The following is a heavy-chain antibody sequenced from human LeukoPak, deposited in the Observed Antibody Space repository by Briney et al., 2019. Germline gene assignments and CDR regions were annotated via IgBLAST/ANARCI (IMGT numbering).Heavy chain of an antibody. J-gene: IGHJ6*01. D-gene: IGHD6-13*01. CDR3: AKVRQPSSFYYYYGMDV. CDR2: ISYDGSNK. Sequence: GGSLRLSCAASGFTFSSYGMHWVRQALGKGLEWVAVISYDGSNKYYADSVTGRFTISRDNSKKTMYLQMNSLRAEDTAVCYCAKVRQPSSFYYYYGMDVWGEGTTVTVSS. CDR1: GFTFSSYG. V-gene: IGHV3-30*18.